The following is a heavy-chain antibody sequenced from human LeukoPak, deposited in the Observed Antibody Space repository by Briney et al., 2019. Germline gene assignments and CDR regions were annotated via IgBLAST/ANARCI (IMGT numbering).Heavy chain of an antibody. D-gene: IGHD5-18*01. V-gene: IGHV1-18*01. CDR1: GYSFTIYS. CDR2: ISTDNGNT. Sequence: WASVTVSFTGSGYSFTIYSINWVRQAPGQGKEWMGWISTDNGNTDYTQNLQGRVTMTTDTSTSTAYMELRSLRSDDTAVYYCARGYSYGYGPLDYWGQGTLVTVSS. J-gene: IGHJ4*02. CDR3: ARGYSYGYGPLDY.